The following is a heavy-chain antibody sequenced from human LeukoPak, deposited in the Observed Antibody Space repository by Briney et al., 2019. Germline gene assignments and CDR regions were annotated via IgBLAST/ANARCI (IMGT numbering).Heavy chain of an antibody. CDR1: GASFTNYY. J-gene: IGHJ4*02. CDR2: SSYNGNT. D-gene: IGHD3-22*01. CDR3: ARASYSYDINGWVPFDY. V-gene: IGHV4-59*08. Sequence: PSETLSLTCTVSGASFTNYYWSWIRQPPGQGLEWIGFSSYNGNTNYNPSLKSRVTISGDTSKNQFSLRLSSVTAADTAVYYCARASYSYDINGWVPFDYWGQGTLVTVSS.